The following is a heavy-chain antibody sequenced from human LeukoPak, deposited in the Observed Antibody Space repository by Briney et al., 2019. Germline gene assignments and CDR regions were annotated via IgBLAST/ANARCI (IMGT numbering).Heavy chain of an antibody. CDR2: IDWDDDK. D-gene: IGHD6-13*01. Sequence: ESGPALVKPTQTLTLTCTFSGFSLSTSGMCVSWIRKPPGKALEWLALIDWDDDKYYSTSLKTRLTISKDTSKNQVVLTMTNMDPVDTATYYCARIVGVVAAAGRIGYYYYGMDVWGKGTTVTVSS. V-gene: IGHV2-70*01. CDR1: GFSLSTSGMC. CDR3: ARIVGVVAAAGRIGYYYYGMDV. J-gene: IGHJ6*04.